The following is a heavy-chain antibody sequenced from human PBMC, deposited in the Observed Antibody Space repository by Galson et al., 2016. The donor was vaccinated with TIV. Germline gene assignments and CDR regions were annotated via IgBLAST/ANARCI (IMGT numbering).Heavy chain of an antibody. CDR2: VYWDDDE. CDR3: AHRRTTGSVDTFDI. D-gene: IGHD1-1*01. V-gene: IGHV2-5*02. Sequence: PALVKPTQTLTLTCTFSGFSLTTIGVGVAWLRQPPGKALECLAVVYWDDDERYSPSLRSRLTVTKDTSKNQVVLTMTNMDPVDTATYYCAHRRTTGSVDTFDIGGQGTMVTVSS. J-gene: IGHJ3*02. CDR1: GFSLTTIGVG.